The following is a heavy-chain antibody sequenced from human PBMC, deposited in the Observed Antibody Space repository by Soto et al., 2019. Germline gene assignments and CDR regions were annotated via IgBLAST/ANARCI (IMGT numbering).Heavy chain of an antibody. J-gene: IGHJ4*02. CDR2: ISSTTNYI. V-gene: IGHV3-21*06. Sequence: EVQLVESGGGLVKPGGSLRLSCAASGFTFTRYSMNWVRQAPGKGLEWVSSISSTTNYIYYGDSMKGRFTISRDNAKNSLYLKMNSLGAEDTAVYCCARESEDLTSNFDYWGEGTLVTVSS. CDR3: ARESEDLTSNFDY. CDR1: GFTFTRYS.